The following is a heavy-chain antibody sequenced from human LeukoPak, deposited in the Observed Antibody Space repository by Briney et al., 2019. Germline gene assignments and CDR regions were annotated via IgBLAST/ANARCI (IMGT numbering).Heavy chain of an antibody. CDR2: ISYDGSNK. J-gene: IGHJ4*02. D-gene: IGHD3-10*01. CDR1: GLTFSSYG. Sequence: GGSLRLSCAASGLTFSSYGMHWVRQAPGKGLEWVAVISYDGSNKYYADSVKGRFTTSRDNSKNTLYLQMNSPRAEDTAVYYCANAGGGSGNFYYFDYWGQGPLVTVSS. CDR3: ANAGGGSGNFYYFDY. V-gene: IGHV3-30*18.